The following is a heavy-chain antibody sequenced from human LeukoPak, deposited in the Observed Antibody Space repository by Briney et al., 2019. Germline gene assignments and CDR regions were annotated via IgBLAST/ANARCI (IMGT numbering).Heavy chain of an antibody. CDR2: IWYDGSNK. CDR1: GCTFSSYG. V-gene: IGHV3-33*01. Sequence: GRSLRLSCAASGCTFSSYGMHWVRQAPGKGLEWVGVIWYDGSNKYYADSVKGRFTISRDNSKNTLYLQMSSLRAEDTAVYYCARVGYSSGWSDYWGQGTLVTVSS. CDR3: ARVGYSSGWSDY. J-gene: IGHJ4*02. D-gene: IGHD6-19*01.